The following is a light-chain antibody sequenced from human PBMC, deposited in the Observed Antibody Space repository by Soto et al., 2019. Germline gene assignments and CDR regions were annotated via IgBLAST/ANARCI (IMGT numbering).Light chain of an antibody. CDR1: QSLVYSDGNTY. J-gene: IGKJ4*01. CDR3: VQGKYWPRLT. CDR2: KVS. V-gene: IGKV2D-30*01. Sequence: DAVMTQSPLSLPVTLGQPASISCRSRQSLVYSDGNTYLNWFHQMPGQSPRRMIYKVSNWASGVTNRFSGSGEGTSFTLKSSRAEAEDVGVYYCVQGKYWPRLTFGGGTKVEIK.